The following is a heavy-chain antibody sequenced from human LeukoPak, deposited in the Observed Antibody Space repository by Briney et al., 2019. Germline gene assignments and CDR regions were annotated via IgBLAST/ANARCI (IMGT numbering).Heavy chain of an antibody. CDR2: IHTDGSST. V-gene: IGHV3-74*01. D-gene: IGHD6-6*01. CDR3: TRGTTAARPDYFDY. Sequence: GGSLRLSCVASGFTFSSYWMHWVRQAPGKGLVWVSRIHTDGSSTDYADSVKGRFTISRDNAKNTLYLQMNSLRAEDTAVYYCTRGTTAARPDYFDYWGQGTLVTVSS. CDR1: GFTFSSYW. J-gene: IGHJ4*02.